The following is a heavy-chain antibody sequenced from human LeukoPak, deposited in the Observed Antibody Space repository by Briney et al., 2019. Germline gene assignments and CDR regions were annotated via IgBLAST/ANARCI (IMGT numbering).Heavy chain of an antibody. J-gene: IGHJ4*02. CDR2: MSYDGSNK. D-gene: IGHD1-7*01. V-gene: IGHV3-30*18. CDR1: GFTFSSYG. CDR3: AKQRTRVYFDY. Sequence: GGSLRLSCAASGFTFSSYGMHWVRQAPGKGLEWVAVMSYDGSNKYYADSVKGRFTISRDNSKNTLYLQMNSLRAEDTAVYYCAKQRTRVYFDYWGQGTLVTVSS.